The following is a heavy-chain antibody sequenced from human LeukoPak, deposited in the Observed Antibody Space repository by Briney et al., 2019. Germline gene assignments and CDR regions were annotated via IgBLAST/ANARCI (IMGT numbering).Heavy chain of an antibody. V-gene: IGHV1-18*01. CDR3: ARVFYCSGGSCYSGNWFDP. CDR1: GYTFTSYG. J-gene: IGHJ5*02. CDR2: ISAYNGNT. D-gene: IGHD2-15*01. Sequence: TSVKVSCKASGYTFTSYGISWVRQAPGQGLEWMGWISAYNGNTNYAQKLQGRVTMTTDTSTSTAYMELRSLRSDDTAVYYCARVFYCSGGSCYSGNWFDPWGQGTLVTVSS.